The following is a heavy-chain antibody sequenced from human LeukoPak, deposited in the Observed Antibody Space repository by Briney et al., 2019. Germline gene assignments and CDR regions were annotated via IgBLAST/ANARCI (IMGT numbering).Heavy chain of an antibody. CDR1: GFIFSSYW. CDR3: ARFHYYDSSGYSD. CDR2: INSDGSST. J-gene: IGHJ4*02. V-gene: IGHV3-74*01. D-gene: IGHD3-22*01. Sequence: PGGSLRLSCAASGFIFSSYWMHWVRQAPGKGLVWVSRINSDGSSTSYADSVKGRFTISRDNAKNTLYLQMNSLRAEDTAVYYCARFHYYDSSGYSDWGQGTLVTVSS.